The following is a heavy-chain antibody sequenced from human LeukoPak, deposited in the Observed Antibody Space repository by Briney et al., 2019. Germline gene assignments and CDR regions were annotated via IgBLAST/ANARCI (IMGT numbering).Heavy chain of an antibody. CDR2: IWHDGSYE. V-gene: IGHV3-33*01. Sequence: PGGSLRLSCAASGFTFSRYGMHWVRQAPGKGLEWVAVIWHDGSYEYYADSVKGRFTISRDSSKNTLYLQMNSLRAEDTALYYCVRLRRNSDRSGYYYYYNYWGQGILVTVSS. CDR3: VRLRRNSDRSGYYYYYNY. D-gene: IGHD3-22*01. J-gene: IGHJ4*02. CDR1: GFTFSRYG.